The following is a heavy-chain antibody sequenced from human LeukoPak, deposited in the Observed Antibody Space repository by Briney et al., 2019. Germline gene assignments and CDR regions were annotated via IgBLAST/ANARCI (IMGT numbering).Heavy chain of an antibody. CDR1: GFSFSTYC. J-gene: IGHJ4*02. CDR2: ICPDGTVT. Sequence: GGSLRLSCAASGFSFSTYCMHWVRQAPGKGPMWVSRICPDGTVTNYADSVKARFSISRDNARNTVYLQMNSLRAEDTAVYYCVRDFRSADYWGQGTLVTVSS. CDR3: VRDFRSADY. V-gene: IGHV3-74*01.